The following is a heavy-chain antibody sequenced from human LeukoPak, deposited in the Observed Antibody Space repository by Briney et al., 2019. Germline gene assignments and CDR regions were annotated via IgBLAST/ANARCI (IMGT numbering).Heavy chain of an antibody. D-gene: IGHD2-2*01. CDR2: ISYDGSNK. CDR1: GFTFSSYA. Sequence: GGSLRLSCAASGFTFSSYAMHWVRQAPGKGLEWVAVISYDGSNKYYADSVKGRFTISRDNSKNTLYLQMNSLRAEDTAVYYCARDGRVPAAIYYYYYMDVWGKRTTVTVSS. CDR3: ARDGRVPAAIYYYYYMDV. V-gene: IGHV3-30*01. J-gene: IGHJ6*03.